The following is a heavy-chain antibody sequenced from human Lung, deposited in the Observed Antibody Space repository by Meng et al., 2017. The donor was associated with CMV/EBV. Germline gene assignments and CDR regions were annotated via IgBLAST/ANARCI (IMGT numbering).Heavy chain of an antibody. CDR1: GFTFSRYG. V-gene: IGHV3-30*02. CDR2: IQYDGSDK. CDR3: RLSGPTNFDF. D-gene: IGHD3-16*01. Sequence: GESLKISCETSGFTFSRYGIHWVRQAPGKGLEWVTFIQYDGSDKYYADSVKGRFTISRDNSKNTLYLQMSSLRTEDTAMYYCRLSGPTNFDFWGQGTLVTGSS. J-gene: IGHJ4*02.